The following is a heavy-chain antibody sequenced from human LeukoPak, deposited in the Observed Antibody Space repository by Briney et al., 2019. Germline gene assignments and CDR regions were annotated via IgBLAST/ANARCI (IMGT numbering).Heavy chain of an antibody. J-gene: IGHJ4*02. CDR1: GFTFSTSTYA. Sequence: GGSLRLSCAASGFTFSTSTYAMTWVRQAPGRGLEWVSAISGSGAGTFYADSVKGRFTISRDNSKNTLYLQMNSLRAEDTAVYYCAKNERGIQLWLIGYWGQGTLVTVSS. D-gene: IGHD5-18*01. CDR2: ISGSGAGT. V-gene: IGHV3-23*01. CDR3: AKNERGIQLWLIGY.